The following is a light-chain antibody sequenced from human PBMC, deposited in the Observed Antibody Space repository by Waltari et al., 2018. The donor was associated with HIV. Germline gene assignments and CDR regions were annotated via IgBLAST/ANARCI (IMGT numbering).Light chain of an antibody. CDR1: HIGSKS. V-gene: IGLV3-21*02. J-gene: IGLJ3*02. CDR3: HVWDSSSDHPG. CDR2: DDS. Sequence: SYVLTQPPSVSVAPGQTARITCGGNHIGSKSVHWYQQKPGQAPVLVVYDDSDRPSGISERVCGSNSGNRATRTSSRVEAGDEADDYCHVWDSSSDHPGFCGGTKLTVL.